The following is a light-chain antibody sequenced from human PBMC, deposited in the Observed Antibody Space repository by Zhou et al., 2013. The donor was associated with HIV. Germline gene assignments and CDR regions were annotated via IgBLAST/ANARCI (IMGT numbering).Light chain of an antibody. Sequence: DIQMTQSPSSLSASVGDRVTITCRASQSISTYLNWYQQKPGEAPKLLIYAASNLQSGVPSRFSGSGSGTDFTLTISSLQPEDFATYFCQQSSSTPRTFGQGTEGGNQT. J-gene: IGKJ1*01. CDR2: AAS. CDR1: QSISTY. CDR3: QQSSSTPRT. V-gene: IGKV1-39*01.